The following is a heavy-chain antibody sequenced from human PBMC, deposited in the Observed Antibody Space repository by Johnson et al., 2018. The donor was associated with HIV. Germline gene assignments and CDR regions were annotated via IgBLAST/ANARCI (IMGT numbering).Heavy chain of an antibody. D-gene: IGHD5-24*01. CDR3: ARGEEMATILI. CDR2: ISYDGSNK. J-gene: IGHJ3*02. Sequence: QVQVVESGGGVVQPGRSLRLSCAASGFTFSSYAMHWVRQAPGKGLEWVAVISYDGSNKYYADSVKGRFTISRDNSKNTLYLQMNSLRAEDTAVYYCARGEEMATILIWGQGTMVTVSS. CDR1: GFTFSSYA. V-gene: IGHV3-30-3*01.